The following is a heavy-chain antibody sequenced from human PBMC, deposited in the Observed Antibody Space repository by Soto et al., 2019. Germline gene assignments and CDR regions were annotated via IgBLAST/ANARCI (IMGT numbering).Heavy chain of an antibody. V-gene: IGHV4-30-2*01. CDR3: ARERIAARYFDC. D-gene: IGHD6-6*01. CDR1: GGSISSGGYS. J-gene: IGHJ4*02. CDR2: IYHSGST. Sequence: SETLSLTCAVSGGSISSGGYSWSWIRQPPGKGLEWIGYIYHSGSTYYNPSLKSRVTISVDRSKNQFSLKLSSVTAADTAVYYCARERIAARYFDCWGQGTLVTVSS.